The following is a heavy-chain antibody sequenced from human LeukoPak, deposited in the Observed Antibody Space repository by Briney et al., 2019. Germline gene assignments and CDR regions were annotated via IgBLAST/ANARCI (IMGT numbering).Heavy chain of an antibody. J-gene: IGHJ4*02. CDR1: GGSISSSSYY. Sequence: PSETLSLTCTVSGGSISSSSYYWGWIRQPPGKGLEWIGSIYYSGSTYYNPSLKSRATISVDTSKNQFSLKLSSVTAADTAVYYCARLPGYSYGMIDFDYWGQGTLVTVSS. D-gene: IGHD5-18*01. CDR2: IYYSGST. CDR3: ARLPGYSYGMIDFDY. V-gene: IGHV4-39*01.